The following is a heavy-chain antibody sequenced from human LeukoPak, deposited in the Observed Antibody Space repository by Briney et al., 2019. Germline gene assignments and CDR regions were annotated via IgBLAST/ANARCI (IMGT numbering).Heavy chain of an antibody. V-gene: IGHV4-39*07. Sequence: SETLSLTCTVSGGSISSSSYYWGWIRQPPGKGLEWIGSIYYSGSTYYNPSLKSRVTISLDTSNKQFSLKLSSVTAADTAVYYCARDVDHEFDYWGQGTLVTVSS. J-gene: IGHJ4*02. CDR2: IYYSGST. CDR3: ARDVDHEFDY. D-gene: IGHD1-14*01. CDR1: GGSISSSSYY.